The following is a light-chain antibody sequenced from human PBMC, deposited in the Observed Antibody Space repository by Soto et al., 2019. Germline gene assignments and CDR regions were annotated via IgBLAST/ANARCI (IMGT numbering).Light chain of an antibody. CDR2: QTS. CDR3: CSFATRSTYV. CDR1: SSDVGTYTL. J-gene: IGLJ1*01. V-gene: IGLV2-23*01. Sequence: QSALTQPASVSGSPGQSITISCTGTSSDVGTYTLVSWYQQYPGKAPKLMIYQTSKRPPGVSDRFSGSKSGNTASLTISDLQPEDEADYYCCSFATRSTYVFGIGTKLTVL.